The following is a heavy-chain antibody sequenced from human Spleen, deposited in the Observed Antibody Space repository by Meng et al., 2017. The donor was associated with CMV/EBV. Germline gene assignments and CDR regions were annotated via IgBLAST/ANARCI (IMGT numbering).Heavy chain of an antibody. CDR3: AKGVVPAAITGFDY. V-gene: IGHV3-23*01. D-gene: IGHD2-2*01. Sequence: ASGLIFSNYAMTWVRQAPGKGLEWVSGISDSGGNTYYADSVKGRFTISRDNSKNTLYLQMNSLRAEDTAVYYCAKGVVPAAITGFDYWGQGTLVTVSS. CDR2: ISDSGGNT. CDR1: GLIFSNYA. J-gene: IGHJ4*02.